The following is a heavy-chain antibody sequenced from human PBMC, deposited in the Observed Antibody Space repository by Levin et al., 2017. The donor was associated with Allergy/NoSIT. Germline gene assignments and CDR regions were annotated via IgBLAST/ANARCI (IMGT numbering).Heavy chain of an antibody. CDR1: GFTFSSYW. CDR2: INTDGSTT. J-gene: IGHJ4*02. Sequence: PGGSLRLSCAASGFTFSSYWMHWVRQAPGKGLVWVSRINTDGSTTNYADSVKGRFTISRDNAKNTLYLQMNRLRAEDTAVYYCARALIVGATSGGDYWGQGTLVTVSS. V-gene: IGHV3-74*01. D-gene: IGHD1-26*01. CDR3: ARALIVGATSGGDY.